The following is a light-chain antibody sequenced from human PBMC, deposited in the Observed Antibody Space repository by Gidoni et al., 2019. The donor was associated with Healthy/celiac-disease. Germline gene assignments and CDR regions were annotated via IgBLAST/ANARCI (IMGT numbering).Light chain of an antibody. V-gene: IGKV1-5*01. Sequence: DIQMTQAQSTLSASVGDRVTITCRASQSISSCLAWYQQKPGKAPKLLIYDASSLESGVPSRFSGSGSGTDFTLTISSLQPDDFATYYCQQYNSYSPNFGQXTRLEIK. CDR3: QQYNSYSPN. J-gene: IGKJ5*01. CDR1: QSISSC. CDR2: DAS.